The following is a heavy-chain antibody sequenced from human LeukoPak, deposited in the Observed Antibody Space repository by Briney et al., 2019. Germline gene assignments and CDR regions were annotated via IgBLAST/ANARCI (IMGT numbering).Heavy chain of an antibody. J-gene: IGHJ3*01. CDR3: ASNYDFWSGNGN. CDR1: GFTVSSNY. D-gene: IGHD3-3*01. Sequence: PGGSLRLSCAASGFTVSSNYMSWVRQAPGKGLEWFSVIYSGGSTYYADSVKGRFTISRDNSKNTLYLQMNSLRAEDTAVYYCASNYDFWSGNGNWGQGTMVTVSS. CDR2: IYSGGST. V-gene: IGHV3-66*02.